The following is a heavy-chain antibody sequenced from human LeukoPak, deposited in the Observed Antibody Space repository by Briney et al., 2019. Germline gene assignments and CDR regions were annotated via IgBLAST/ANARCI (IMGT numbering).Heavy chain of an antibody. V-gene: IGHV4-61*02. Sequence: PSQTLSLTCTVSGGSISSGSYYWSWIRQPAGKGLEWIGRIYTSGSTNYNPSLKSRVTMSVDTSRNQFSLKLSSVTAADTAVYYCAAGYSSSYDAFDIWGQWTMVTVSS. CDR3: AAGYSSSYDAFDI. D-gene: IGHD6-13*01. CDR2: IYTSGST. CDR1: GGSISSGSYY. J-gene: IGHJ3*02.